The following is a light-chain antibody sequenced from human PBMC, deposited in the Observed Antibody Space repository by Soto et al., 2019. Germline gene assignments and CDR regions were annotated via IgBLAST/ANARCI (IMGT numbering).Light chain of an antibody. CDR1: ISDVGGYNY. V-gene: IGLV2-11*01. CDR3: CSYAGSYTYV. CDR2: DVS. Sequence: QSALTQPRSVSGSPGQSVTISCTGTISDVGGYNYVSWYQQHPGKAPKLMIYDVSKRPSGVPDRFSGSKYGNTASLTISGLQAEDEADYYCCSYAGSYTYVFGTGTKVTVL. J-gene: IGLJ1*01.